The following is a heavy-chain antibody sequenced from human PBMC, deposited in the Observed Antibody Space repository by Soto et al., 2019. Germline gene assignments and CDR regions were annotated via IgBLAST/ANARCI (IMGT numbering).Heavy chain of an antibody. CDR2: IGGRATSA. Sequence: EVQLLESGGGLVQPGGSLRLSCAASGFTFSNYAMSWVRQAPGKGLEWVSGIGGRATSAYYADSVKGRFAISRDNSYNTLFQQLNSLRAEDTAVYYSAKSRYSDSSGDVYDFWGQGTLVSVSS. J-gene: IGHJ4*02. CDR1: GFTFSNYA. CDR3: AKSRYSDSSGDVYDF. D-gene: IGHD3-22*01. V-gene: IGHV3-23*01.